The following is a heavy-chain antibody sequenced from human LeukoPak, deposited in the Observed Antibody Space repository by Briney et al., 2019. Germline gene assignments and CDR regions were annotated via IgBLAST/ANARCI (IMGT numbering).Heavy chain of an antibody. CDR3: ARESDSSGDAFDI. V-gene: IGHV3-30*19. J-gene: IGHJ3*02. CDR2: ISYDGSNK. Sequence: PGGSLRLSCAASGFTFSSYGMHWVRQAPGKGLEWVAVISYDGSNKYYADSVKGRFTISRDNSKNTLYLQMNSLRAEDTAVYYCARESDSSGDAFDIWGQGTMVTVSS. CDR1: GFTFSSYG. D-gene: IGHD5-18*01.